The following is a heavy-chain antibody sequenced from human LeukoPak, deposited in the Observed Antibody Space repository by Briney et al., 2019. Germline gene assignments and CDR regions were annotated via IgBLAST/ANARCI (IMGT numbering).Heavy chain of an antibody. Sequence: PGGSLRLSCAASGFTFSSYGMNWVRQAPGKGLEWVSSISSSSSYIYYADSVKGRFTISRDNAKNSLYLQMNSLRAEDTAVYYCAKGRPSPTCGGDCYSAEYFQHWGQGTLVTVSS. CDR2: ISSSSSYI. CDR1: GFTFSSYG. V-gene: IGHV3-21*01. CDR3: AKGRPSPTCGGDCYSAEYFQH. D-gene: IGHD2-21*02. J-gene: IGHJ1*01.